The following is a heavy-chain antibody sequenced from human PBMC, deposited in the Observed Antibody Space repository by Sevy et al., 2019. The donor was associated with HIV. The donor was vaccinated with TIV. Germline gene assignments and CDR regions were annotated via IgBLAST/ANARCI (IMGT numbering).Heavy chain of an antibody. J-gene: IGHJ4*02. Sequence: GEFLKISCTASGFTFSSYEMNWVRQAPGKGLEWVSYISNSGSTIHYSDSVKGRFTISRDNAKNSLYLQMNSLRAEDTAVYYCARDLPPSATTVPHFDYWGRGTLVTVSS. V-gene: IGHV3-48*03. CDR1: GFTFSSYE. CDR3: ARDLPPSATTVPHFDY. CDR2: ISNSGSTI. D-gene: IGHD4-17*01.